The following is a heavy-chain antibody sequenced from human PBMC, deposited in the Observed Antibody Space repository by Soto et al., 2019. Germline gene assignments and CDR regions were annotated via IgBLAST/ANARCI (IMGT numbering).Heavy chain of an antibody. J-gene: IGHJ4*02. D-gene: IGHD6-19*01. V-gene: IGHV1-24*01. CDR3: ATKGIAVAGTIGY. CDR2: FDPEDGET. CDR1: GYTLTELS. Sequence: ASVKVSCKVSGYTLTELSMHWVRQAPGEGLEWMGGFDPEDGETIYAQKFQGRVTTTEDTSTDTAYMELSSLRSEDTAVYYCATKGIAVAGTIGYWGQGTLVTVSS.